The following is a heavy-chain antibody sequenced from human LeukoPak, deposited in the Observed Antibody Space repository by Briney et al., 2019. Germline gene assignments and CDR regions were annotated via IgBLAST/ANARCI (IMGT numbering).Heavy chain of an antibody. CDR1: GYSINSGYC. CDR2: IYHSGST. D-gene: IGHD5-12*01. V-gene: IGHV4-38-2*01. CDR3: ARVATTTNPPQRPFDY. J-gene: IGHJ4*02. Sequence: PSETLSLTCAVSGYSINSGYCWGWIRQPPGKGLEWIRSIYHSGSTYYNPSLKSRVTISVDTSKNQFSLKLSSVTAADTAVYYCARVATTTNPPQRPFDYWGQGTLVTVSS.